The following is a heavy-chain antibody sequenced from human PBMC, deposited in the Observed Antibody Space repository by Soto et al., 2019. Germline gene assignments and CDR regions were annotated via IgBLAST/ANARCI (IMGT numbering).Heavy chain of an antibody. Sequence: XGSLQLSCAASGFTFSSYAINWVRQTPGKGLEWGSGISGSGGRTYYADSVKGRFTISRDNSNNTLSLQMHILRVADMAVYFCAKGGYYSLFDIWGQGTVVTVSS. CDR1: GFTFSSYA. J-gene: IGHJ3*02. CDR2: ISGSGGRT. V-gene: IGHV3-23*01. CDR3: AKGGYYSLFDI. D-gene: IGHD3-16*01.